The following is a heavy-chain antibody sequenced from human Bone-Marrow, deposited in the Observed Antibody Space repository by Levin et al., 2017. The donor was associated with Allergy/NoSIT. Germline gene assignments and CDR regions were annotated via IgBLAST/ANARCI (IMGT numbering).Heavy chain of an antibody. CDR3: AKESAFEGGGGALNV. D-gene: IGHD2/OR15-2a*01. CDR1: GFTFEDYA. V-gene: IGHV3-9*01. J-gene: IGHJ3*01. Sequence: PGGSLRLSCLASGFTFEDYAMHWVRQPPGGGLEWISSISWSSGHITYADSLEGRFSISRDNAKNSLYLQMDSLRPNDTALYYCAKESAFEGGGGALNVWGQGTLVTVSS. CDR2: ISWSSGHI.